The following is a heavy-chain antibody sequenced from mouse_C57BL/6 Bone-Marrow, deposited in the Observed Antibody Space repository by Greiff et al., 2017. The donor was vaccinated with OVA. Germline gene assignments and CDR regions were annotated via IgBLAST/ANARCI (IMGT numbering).Heavy chain of an antibody. CDR2: IDPSDSYT. CDR3: ASGRYWYFDV. Sequence: QVQLQQPGAELVMPGASVKLSCKASGYTFTSYWMHWVKQRPGQGLEWIGEIDPSDSYTNYNQKFKGKSTLTVDKSSSTAYMQLSSLTSEDSAVYYCASGRYWYFDVWGTGTTVTVSS. V-gene: IGHV1-69*01. D-gene: IGHD1-1*01. CDR1: GYTFTSYW. J-gene: IGHJ1*03.